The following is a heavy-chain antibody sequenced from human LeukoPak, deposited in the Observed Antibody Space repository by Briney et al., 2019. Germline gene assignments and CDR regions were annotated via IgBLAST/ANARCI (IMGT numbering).Heavy chain of an antibody. D-gene: IGHD6-19*01. V-gene: IGHV3-23*01. Sequence: GGSLRLSCAASAFSFDNFAMSWVRQAPGRGLEWIAAISDSGGDTYYAESIKGRFTISRDNSTNTLYLQMNSLRADDTALYYGAKHPFIAVTVLEHWGQGTLVTVSS. J-gene: IGHJ4*02. CDR3: AKHPFIAVTVLEH. CDR1: AFSFDNFA. CDR2: ISDSGGDT.